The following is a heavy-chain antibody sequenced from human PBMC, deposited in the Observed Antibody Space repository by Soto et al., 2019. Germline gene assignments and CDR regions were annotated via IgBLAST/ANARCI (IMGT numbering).Heavy chain of an antibody. V-gene: IGHV1-69*02. CDR1: GGTFSRYT. CDR3: ACHFTGVLVLGTSPPGGDNYGWDV. Sequence: QVQLVQSGAEVKKPGSSVKVSCKASGGTFSRYTFTWVRQAPGHGLEWMGRIIPILDIPNYAQNFQGRVTIPADKSMSTADMEVGSVSSADTGVYYCACHFTGVLVLGTSPPGGDNYGWDVWGQGTTVTVSS. CDR2: IIPILDIP. D-gene: IGHD2-8*02. J-gene: IGHJ6*02.